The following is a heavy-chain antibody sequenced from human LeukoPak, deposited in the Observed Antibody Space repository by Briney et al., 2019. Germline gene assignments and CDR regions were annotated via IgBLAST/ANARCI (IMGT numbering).Heavy chain of an antibody. V-gene: IGHV3-7*01. CDR1: GFTFTTYW. CDR3: ASPGSYNDY. CDR2: IKQDGTEK. D-gene: IGHD1-26*01. Sequence: GGSLRLSCAASGFTFTTYWMSWVRQAPGKGLEWVANIKQDGTEKYYVDSVKGRFTISRDNAKNSLYLQMNSLRAEDTAVYYCASPGSYNDYWGQGTLVTVSS. J-gene: IGHJ4*02.